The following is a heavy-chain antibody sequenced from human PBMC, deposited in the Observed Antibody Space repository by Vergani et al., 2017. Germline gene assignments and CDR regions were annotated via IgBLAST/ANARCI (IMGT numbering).Heavy chain of an antibody. CDR1: GASIRSSNYY. V-gene: IGHV4-39*01. CDR2: IYYSGST. J-gene: IGHJ5*02. Sequence: QLQLQESGPGLVKPSATLSLTCSVSGASIRSSNYYWGWIRPPPGTWLEWSARIYYSGSTYYNPSLKGRVTISVDTSQNQFSLKLSSVTAADTAVYFCARHATVEWLVKLGWIDPWGQGILVTVSS. CDR3: ARHATVEWLVKLGWIDP. D-gene: IGHD6-19*01.